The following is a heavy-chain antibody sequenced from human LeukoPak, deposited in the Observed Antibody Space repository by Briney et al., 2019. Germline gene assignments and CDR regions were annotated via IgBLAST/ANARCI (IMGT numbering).Heavy chain of an antibody. V-gene: IGHV3-30-3*01. J-gene: IGHJ6*02. Sequence: GGSLRLSCAASGFTFSSYAMHWVRQAPGKGLEWVAVISYDGSNKYCADSVKGRFTISRDNSKNTLYLQMNSLRAEDTAVYYCARDHAPPGRGDYYGMDVWGQGTTVTVSS. CDR2: ISYDGSNK. D-gene: IGHD6-25*01. CDR3: ARDHAPPGRGDYYGMDV. CDR1: GFTFSSYA.